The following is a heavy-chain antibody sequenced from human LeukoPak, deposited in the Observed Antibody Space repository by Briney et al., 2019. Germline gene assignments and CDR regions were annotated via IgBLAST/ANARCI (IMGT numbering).Heavy chain of an antibody. D-gene: IGHD3-22*01. CDR3: AREDSSGAFDI. CDR2: VWYDESNK. CDR1: GFTFRSYD. J-gene: IGHJ3*02. V-gene: IGHV3-33*01. Sequence: PGGSLRLSCAASGFTFRSYDMHWVRQAPGKGLEWVAVVWYDESNKYYVDSVKGRFTISRDNSKNTLYLQMNSLRVEDTALYCCAREDSSGAFDIWGQGTMVTVSS.